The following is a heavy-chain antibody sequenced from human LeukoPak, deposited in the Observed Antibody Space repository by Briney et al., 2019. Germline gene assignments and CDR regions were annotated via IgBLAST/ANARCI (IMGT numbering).Heavy chain of an antibody. V-gene: IGHV3-30*02. Sequence: PGGSLRLSCAASGFTFSSYGMHWVRQAPGKGLEWVAVIRYDGSNKYYADSVKGRFTISRDNSKNTLYLQMNSLRAEDTAVYYCAKDMVRGVITPIRGPTPLDYWGQGTLVTVSS. CDR3: AKDMVRGVITPIRGPTPLDY. J-gene: IGHJ4*02. CDR2: IRYDGSNK. CDR1: GFTFSSYG. D-gene: IGHD3-10*01.